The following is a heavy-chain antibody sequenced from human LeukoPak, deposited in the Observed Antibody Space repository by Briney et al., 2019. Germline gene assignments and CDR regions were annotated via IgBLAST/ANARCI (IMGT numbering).Heavy chain of an antibody. J-gene: IGHJ6*02. D-gene: IGHD4-17*01. CDR2: ISYDGSNK. CDR3: ARDRAVTYYYYYGMDV. CDR1: GFTFSSYA. Sequence: PGRSLRLSCAASGFTFSSYAMHWVRQAPGKGLEWVAVISYDGSNKYYADSVKGRFTISRDNSKNTLYLQMNSLRAEDTAVYYCARDRAVTYYYYYGMDVWGQGTTVTVSS. V-gene: IGHV3-30-3*01.